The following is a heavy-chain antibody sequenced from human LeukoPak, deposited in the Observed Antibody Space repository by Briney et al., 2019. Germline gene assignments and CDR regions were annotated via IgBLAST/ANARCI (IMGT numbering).Heavy chain of an antibody. Sequence: SETLSLTCAVSGGSINSIYWWSWVRQPPGKVLEWIGEIQHSGNINYNLSLKSRVTISVDKSKNQFSLTVTSVTAADTAIYYCARNYESGYSIGPWGQGTLVTVSS. D-gene: IGHD3-3*01. V-gene: IGHV4-4*02. J-gene: IGHJ5*02. CDR3: ARNYESGYSIGP. CDR2: IQHSGNI. CDR1: GGSINSIYW.